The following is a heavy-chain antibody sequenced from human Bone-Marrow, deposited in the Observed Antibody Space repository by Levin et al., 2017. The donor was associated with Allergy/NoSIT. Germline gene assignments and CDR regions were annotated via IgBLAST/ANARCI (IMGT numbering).Heavy chain of an antibody. CDR3: ARDSTSAGSFDY. J-gene: IGHJ4*02. CDR2: VNQDGRGK. D-gene: IGHD3-10*01. Sequence: PGGSLRLSCEATGFSFNVYWMNWIRQAPGKGLEWVANVNQDGRGKNYVDSVRGRFTISRDNAKNSVYLEMNGLRAEDTAIYFCARDSTSAGSFDYWGQGALVTVSS. CDR1: GFSFNVYW. V-gene: IGHV3-7*03.